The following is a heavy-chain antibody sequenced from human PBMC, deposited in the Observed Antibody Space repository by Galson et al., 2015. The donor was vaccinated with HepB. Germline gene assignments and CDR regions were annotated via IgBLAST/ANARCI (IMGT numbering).Heavy chain of an antibody. V-gene: IGHV3-23*01. CDR2: ISGSGGST. CDR1: GFTFSSYA. Sequence: SLRLSCAASGFTFSSYAMSWVRQAPGKGLEWVSAISGSGGSTYYADSVKGRFTISRDNSKNTLYLQMNSLRAEDTAVYYCAKDFVVGDGYKFISFDIWGQGTMVTVSS. J-gene: IGHJ3*02. CDR3: AKDFVVGDGYKFISFDI. D-gene: IGHD5-24*01.